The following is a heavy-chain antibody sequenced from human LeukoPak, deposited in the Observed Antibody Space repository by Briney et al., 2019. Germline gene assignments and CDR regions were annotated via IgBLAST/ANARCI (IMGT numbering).Heavy chain of an antibody. D-gene: IGHD6-19*01. CDR3: ARELAGVLES. J-gene: IGHJ4*02. V-gene: IGHV3-30*04. CDR1: GFTFSSYA. Sequence: PGRSLRLSCAASGFTFSSYAMHWVRQAPGKGLEWVAVISYDGSNKYYADSVKGRFTISRDNSKNTLYLQMNSLRAEDTAVYYCARELAGVLESWGQGTLVTVSS. CDR2: ISYDGSNK.